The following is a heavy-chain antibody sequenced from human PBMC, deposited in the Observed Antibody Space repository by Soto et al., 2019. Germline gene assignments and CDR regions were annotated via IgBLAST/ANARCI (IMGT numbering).Heavy chain of an antibody. J-gene: IGHJ4*02. V-gene: IGHV3-21*01. D-gene: IGHD3-9*01. CDR2: ISSSSSYI. Sequence: PGGSLRLSCAASGFTFSSYSMNWVRQAPGKGLEWVSSISSSSSYIYYADSVKGRFTISRDNAKNSLYLQMNSLRAEDTAVYYCARDPNYDILTDLKFDYWGQGTLVTVSS. CDR1: GFTFSSYS. CDR3: ARDPNYDILTDLKFDY.